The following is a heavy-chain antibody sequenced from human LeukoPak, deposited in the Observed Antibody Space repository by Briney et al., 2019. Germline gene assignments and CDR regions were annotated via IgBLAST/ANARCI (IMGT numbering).Heavy chain of an antibody. D-gene: IGHD3-3*01. J-gene: IGHJ4*02. CDR2: IKQDGTDK. Sequence: GGSLRLSCAASGFTFSSFWMTWVRQAPGKRLEYVANIKQDGTDKYYVGSVKGRFTISRDNAKNSLYLQMSSLRAEDTAVYYCAKDLSKYYDFWSGYHDYFDYWGQGTLVTVSS. V-gene: IGHV3-7*03. CDR1: GFTFSSFW. CDR3: AKDLSKYYDFWSGYHDYFDY.